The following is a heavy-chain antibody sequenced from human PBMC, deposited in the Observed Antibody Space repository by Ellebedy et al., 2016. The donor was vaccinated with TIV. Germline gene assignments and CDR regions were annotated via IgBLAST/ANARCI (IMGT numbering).Heavy chain of an antibody. D-gene: IGHD1-7*01. CDR1: GYSISSGYY. CDR2: IYHSGNT. J-gene: IGHJ4*02. CDR3: ARDRTGTSFDY. Sequence: SETLSLTCTVSGYSISSGYYWGWIRQPPGKGLEWIGSIYHSGNTYYNPSLKSRVTISVDTSKNQFSLKLRSVTAADTAVYYCARDRTGTSFDYWGQGTLVTVSS. V-gene: IGHV4-38-2*02.